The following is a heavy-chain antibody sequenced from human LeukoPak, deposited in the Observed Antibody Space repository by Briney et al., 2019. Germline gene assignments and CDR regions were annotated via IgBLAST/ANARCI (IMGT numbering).Heavy chain of an antibody. J-gene: IGHJ3*02. D-gene: IGHD2-15*01. V-gene: IGHV1-2*02. CDR3: ARVGGDIVVVVATDAFDI. CDR1: GYTFTGYY. CDR2: INPNSGGT. Sequence: GASVKVSCKASGYTFTGYYMHWVRQAPGQGLEWMGWINPNSGGTNYAQKFQGRVTMTRDTSISTAYMELSRLRSDDTAVYYCARVGGDIVVVVATDAFDIWGQGTMVTVSS.